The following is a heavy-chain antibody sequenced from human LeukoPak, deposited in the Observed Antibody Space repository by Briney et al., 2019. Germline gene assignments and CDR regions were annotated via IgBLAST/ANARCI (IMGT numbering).Heavy chain of an antibody. Sequence: PSETLSLTCTVSGGPISSYYWSWIRQPPGKGLEWIGYIYYSGSTNYNPSLKSRVTISVDTSKNQFSLKLSSVTAADTAVYYCARVGGYCSSTSCYTRQYYMDVWGKGTTVTVSS. D-gene: IGHD2-2*02. J-gene: IGHJ6*03. CDR2: IYYSGST. V-gene: IGHV4-59*01. CDR1: GGPISSYY. CDR3: ARVGGYCSSTSCYTRQYYMDV.